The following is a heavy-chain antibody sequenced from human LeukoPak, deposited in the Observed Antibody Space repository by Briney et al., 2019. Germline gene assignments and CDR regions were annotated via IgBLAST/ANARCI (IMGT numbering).Heavy chain of an antibody. CDR3: TRHLGDDDYGDFNDY. CDR2: IRSELSGYVT. Sequence: PGGSLRLSCSASGFSFSDSALHSVRQASGKGLEWVGRIRSELSGYVTAYAASVKGRFTISRDDSKNTAYLQMNSLETEDTAVYYCTRHLGDDDYGDFNDYWGQGILVTVSS. D-gene: IGHD4-17*01. J-gene: IGHJ4*02. V-gene: IGHV3-73*01. CDR1: GFSFSDSA.